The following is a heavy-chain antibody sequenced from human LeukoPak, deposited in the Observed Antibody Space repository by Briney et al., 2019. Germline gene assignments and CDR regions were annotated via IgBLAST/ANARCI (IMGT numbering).Heavy chain of an antibody. J-gene: IGHJ6*03. CDR2: IHNSGST. CDR1: GGSISTYY. CDR3: ARDVGAIYYHYYMDV. V-gene: IGHV4-59*01. D-gene: IGHD3-16*01. Sequence: SETLSLTCTVSGGSISTYYWSWIRQPPGKGLEWIGYIHNSGSTNYNPSLKSRVTISVDTSMNQFSLKLSSVTAADTAVYYCARDVGAIYYHYYMDVWGKGTTVTVSS.